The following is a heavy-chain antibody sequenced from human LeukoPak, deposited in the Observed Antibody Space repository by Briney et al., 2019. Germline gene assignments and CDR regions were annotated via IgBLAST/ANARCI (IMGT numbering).Heavy chain of an antibody. Sequence: GGSLRLSCAASGFTFSDFYMTWIHQAPGKGLEWVSYISHIGDIIYYADSVRGRFTISRDNAKNSLYLQMNSLRAEDTAVYYCARVGVGTLVRGVSYWYFDLWGRGTLVTVPS. CDR3: ARVGVGTLVRGVSYWYFDL. D-gene: IGHD3-10*01. J-gene: IGHJ2*01. CDR2: ISHIGDII. CDR1: GFTFSDFY. V-gene: IGHV3-11*01.